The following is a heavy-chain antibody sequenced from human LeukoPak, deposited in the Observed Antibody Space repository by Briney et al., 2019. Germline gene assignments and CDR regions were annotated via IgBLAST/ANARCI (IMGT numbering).Heavy chain of an antibody. Sequence: KSSETLSLTCTVSGGSISSGDYYWSWIRRPPGKGLEWIGYIYYSGSTYYNPSLKSRVTISVDTSKNQFSLKLSSVTAADTAVYYCARGGSMVRGIHYYGMDVWGKGTTVTVSS. CDR2: IYYSGST. V-gene: IGHV4-30-4*01. J-gene: IGHJ6*04. CDR1: GGSISSGDYY. CDR3: ARGGSMVRGIHYYGMDV. D-gene: IGHD3-10*01.